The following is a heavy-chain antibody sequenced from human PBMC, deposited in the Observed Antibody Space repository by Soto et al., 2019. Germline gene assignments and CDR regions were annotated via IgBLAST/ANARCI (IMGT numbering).Heavy chain of an antibody. J-gene: IGHJ4*02. D-gene: IGHD2-2*01. CDR3: AREDSIIIPAVSDF. V-gene: IGHV3-21*01. CDR1: GFAFNNYG. CDR2: ISKSDYT. Sequence: GGSLRLSXTVSGFAFNNYGINWVRQAPGKGLEWVSAISKSDYTYYSDSVKGRFTISRDNAKNSVSLQMNTLRVEDTAVYYCAREDSIIIPAVSDFWGQGTLVTVSS.